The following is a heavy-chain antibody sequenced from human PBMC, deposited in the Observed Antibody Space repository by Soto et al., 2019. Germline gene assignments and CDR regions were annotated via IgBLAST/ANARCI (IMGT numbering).Heavy chain of an antibody. V-gene: IGHV3-23*01. J-gene: IGHJ4*02. CDR2: INGGGVST. D-gene: IGHD3-3*01. CDR3: AKGRLMDCFLSGGGEEC. CDR1: GFTFRNYA. Sequence: QLLESGGGLVQPGGSLRLSCAASGFTFRNYAMSWVRQAPGKGLEWVSAINGGGVSTYYADSVKGRFTISRDHSKNTLYLQMDSLRVEDTAVYYCAKGRLMDCFLSGGGEECWGRGALVTVSS.